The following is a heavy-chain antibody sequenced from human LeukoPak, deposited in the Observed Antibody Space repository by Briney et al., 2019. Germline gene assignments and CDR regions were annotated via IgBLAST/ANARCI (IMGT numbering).Heavy chain of an antibody. CDR1: GFTFSNYR. CDR3: TRGLYGSPGDN. D-gene: IGHD1-26*01. CDR2: ITSDGSTS. Sequence: GGSLRLSCAASGFTFSNYRMHWVRRAPGKGLLWVPRITSDGSTSDYADSVMGRFTMSRDNAKNTVYLHMNSLGAEDTAVYYCTRGLYGSPGDNWGQGTLVTVSS. V-gene: IGHV3-74*01. J-gene: IGHJ4*02.